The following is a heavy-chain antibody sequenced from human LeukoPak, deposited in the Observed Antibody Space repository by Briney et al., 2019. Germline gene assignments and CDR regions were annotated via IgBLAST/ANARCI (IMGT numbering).Heavy chain of an antibody. V-gene: IGHV1-2*02. CDR2: ISPNSGDT. CDR1: GYTFTGYY. D-gene: IGHD3-10*01. J-gene: IGHJ4*02. CDR3: ARMFYFGTDY. Sequence: ASVKVSCKASGYTFTGYYMHWVRQAPGQGPEWMGWISPNSGDTNYAQKFQGRATMTRDTSITTAYMELSRLTSEDTAVYYCARMFYFGTDYWGQGTLVTVSS.